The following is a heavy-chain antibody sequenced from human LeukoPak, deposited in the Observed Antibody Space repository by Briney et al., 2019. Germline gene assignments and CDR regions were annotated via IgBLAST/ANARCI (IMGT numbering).Heavy chain of an antibody. CDR2: IYYSGST. Sequence: SETLSLTCTVSCGSISSSSYYWGWIRQPPGKGLEWIGSIYYSGSTYYNPSLKSRVTISVDTSKNQFSLKLSSVTAADTAVYYCARVPRSGSYSSYWGQGTLVTVSS. CDR1: CGSISSSSYY. J-gene: IGHJ4*02. D-gene: IGHD1-26*01. V-gene: IGHV4-39*07. CDR3: ARVPRSGSYSSY.